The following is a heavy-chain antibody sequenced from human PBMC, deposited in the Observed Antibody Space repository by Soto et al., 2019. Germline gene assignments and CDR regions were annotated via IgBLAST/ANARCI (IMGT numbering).Heavy chain of an antibody. Sequence: GWSLRLSCASSGFTFISYGMHWVRQAPGKGLEWVAVIWYDGSNKYYADSVKGRFTISRDNSKNTLYLQMNSLRAEDTAVYYCARVGIAAAGTPYYYGMDVWGQGTTVTVSS. CDR3: ARVGIAAAGTPYYYGMDV. D-gene: IGHD6-13*01. J-gene: IGHJ6*02. CDR2: IWYDGSNK. V-gene: IGHV3-33*01. CDR1: GFTFISYG.